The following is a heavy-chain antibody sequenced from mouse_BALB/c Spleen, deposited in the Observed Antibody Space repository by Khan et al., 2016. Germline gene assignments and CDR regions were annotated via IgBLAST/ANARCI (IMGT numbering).Heavy chain of an antibody. CDR1: GYSITSGYS. Sequence: EVQLQESGPDLVKPSQSLSLTCTVTGYSITSGYSCHWIRQFPGNKLEWMGYIHYSGSTNYNPSLKSRISITRDTSKNHFFLLLNSVTTEDTATYYCARDYYGWFAYWGQGTLVTVSA. J-gene: IGHJ3*01. CDR3: ARDYYGWFAY. V-gene: IGHV3-1*02. D-gene: IGHD1-1*01. CDR2: IHYSGST.